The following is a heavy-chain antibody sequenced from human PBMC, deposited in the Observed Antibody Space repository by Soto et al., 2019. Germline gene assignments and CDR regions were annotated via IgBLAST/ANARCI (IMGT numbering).Heavy chain of an antibody. CDR1: GLTFSSYE. Sequence: EVQLVESGGGLVQPGGSLRLSCAASGLTFSSYEMNWVRQAPGKGLEWVSYISRSGSTIYYADSVKGRVTISRDNAKNWLSVQMNSLRAEDTAVYYCARDGRIRRPDWYCDFWGRGTLVTVSS. CDR2: ISRSGSTI. V-gene: IGHV3-48*03. J-gene: IGHJ2*01. CDR3: ARDGRIRRPDWYCDF. D-gene: IGHD2-15*01.